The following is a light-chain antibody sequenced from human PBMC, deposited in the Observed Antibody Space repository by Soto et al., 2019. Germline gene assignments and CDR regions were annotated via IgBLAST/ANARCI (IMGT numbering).Light chain of an antibody. CDR2: GAS. CDR3: QQYDSSPYT. V-gene: IGKV3-20*01. CDR1: QRVSSY. J-gene: IGKJ2*01. Sequence: EIVLTQSPGTLSLSPGERASLSCWASQRVSSYLAWYQQKPGQAPRVVIYGASNRATGIPDRVSGSGSGTDFTLTISRLEPEDFAVYYCQQYDSSPYTFGQGTTVDIK.